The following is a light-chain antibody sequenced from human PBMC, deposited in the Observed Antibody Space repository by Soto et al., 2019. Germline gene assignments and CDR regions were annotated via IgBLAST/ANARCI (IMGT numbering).Light chain of an antibody. CDR1: QSVGSS. CDR2: GAS. V-gene: IGKV3-20*01. Sequence: EIVLTQSPGTLSLSPGERATLSCRASQSVGSSLSWYQQKPGQAPRLLFYGASNRATAIPDRFSGSGSGTDFTLTISRLEPEEFAVYYCQQYGSSPKTVGQGTKVDIK. J-gene: IGKJ1*01. CDR3: QQYGSSPKT.